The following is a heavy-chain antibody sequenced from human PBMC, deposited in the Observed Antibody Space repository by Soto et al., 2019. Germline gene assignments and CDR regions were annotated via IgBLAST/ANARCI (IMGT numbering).Heavy chain of an antibody. CDR2: IYYSGSS. J-gene: IGHJ6*03. CDR1: GGSISSGGYY. Sequence: QVQLQESGPGLVKPSQTLSLTCTVSGGSISSGGYYWSWIRQHPGKGLEWIGYIYYSGSSYYNPSLKSRVTISVDTSKNQFSLKLSSVTAADTAVYYCAREEHSYYYMDVWGKGTTVTVSS. D-gene: IGHD1-26*01. V-gene: IGHV4-31*03. CDR3: AREEHSYYYMDV.